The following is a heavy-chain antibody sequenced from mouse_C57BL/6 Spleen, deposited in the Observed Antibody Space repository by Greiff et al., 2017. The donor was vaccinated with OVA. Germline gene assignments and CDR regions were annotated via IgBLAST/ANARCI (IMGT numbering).Heavy chain of an antibody. J-gene: IGHJ1*03. CDR1: GYSFTGYY. CDR2: IYPYNGVS. Sequence: EVQVVESGPELVKPGASVKISCKASGYSFTGYYMHWVKQSHGNILDWIGYIYPYNGVSSYNQKFKGKATLTVDKSSSTAYMELRSLTSEDSAVYYCAKGTTVVDFDVWGTGTTVTVSS. CDR3: AKGTTVVDFDV. D-gene: IGHD1-1*01. V-gene: IGHV1-31*01.